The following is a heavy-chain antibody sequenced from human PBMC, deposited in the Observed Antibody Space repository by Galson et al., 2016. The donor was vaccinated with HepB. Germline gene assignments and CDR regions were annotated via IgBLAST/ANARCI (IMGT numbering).Heavy chain of an antibody. D-gene: IGHD2-2*01. Sequence: ETLSLTCAVSGGSINSPTWWSWVRQPPGKGLEWIGEVFQSGDTNYNPSLNSRVTILVDRSKNQFSLRLTSVTAADTAVYYCASLPLGYCSGPSCYWEFDFWGQGTLVIVSS. CDR3: ASLPLGYCSGPSCYWEFDF. V-gene: IGHV4-4*02. CDR1: GGSINSPTW. CDR2: VFQSGDT. J-gene: IGHJ4*02.